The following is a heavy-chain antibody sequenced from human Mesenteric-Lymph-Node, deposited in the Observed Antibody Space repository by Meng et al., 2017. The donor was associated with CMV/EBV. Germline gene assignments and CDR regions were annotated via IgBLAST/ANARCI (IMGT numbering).Heavy chain of an antibody. CDR1: GNTFTGYH. D-gene: IGHD3-22*01. Sequence: ASVKVSCKACGNTFTGYHMYWVRQAPGQGLEWMGWINPNSGGTNYAQKFQGRVTMTRDTSISTAYMELSRLRSDDTAVYYCARDSTKVVTLPLDYWGQGTLVTVSS. CDR3: ARDSTKVVTLPLDY. CDR2: INPNSGGT. J-gene: IGHJ4*02. V-gene: IGHV1-2*02.